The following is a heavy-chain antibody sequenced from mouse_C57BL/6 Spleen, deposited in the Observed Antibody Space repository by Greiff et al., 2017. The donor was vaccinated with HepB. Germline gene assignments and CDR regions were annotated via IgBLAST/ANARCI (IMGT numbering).Heavy chain of an antibody. CDR1: GYTFTDYY. CDR3: ARENDLWYFDV. J-gene: IGHJ1*03. CDR2: INPYNGGT. V-gene: IGHV1-19*01. Sequence: EVQLQQSGPVLVKPGASVKMSCKASGYTFTDYYMNWVKQSHGKSLEWIGVINPYNGGTSYNQKFKGKATLTVDKSSSTAYMELNSLTSEDSAVYYCARENDLWYFDVWGTGTTVTVSS.